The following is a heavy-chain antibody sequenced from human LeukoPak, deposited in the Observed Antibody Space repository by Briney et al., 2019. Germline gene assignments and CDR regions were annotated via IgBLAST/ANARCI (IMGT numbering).Heavy chain of an antibody. D-gene: IGHD5-18*01. Sequence: ASVKVSCKASGGTFSSYAISWVRQAPGQGLEWMGGIIPIFGTANYAQKFQGRVTITADESTSTAYMELSSLRSEDTAVYYCARDKTAMVYYYYYGMDVWGQGTTVTV. V-gene: IGHV1-69*01. J-gene: IGHJ6*02. CDR1: GGTFSSYA. CDR3: ARDKTAMVYYYYYGMDV. CDR2: IIPIFGTA.